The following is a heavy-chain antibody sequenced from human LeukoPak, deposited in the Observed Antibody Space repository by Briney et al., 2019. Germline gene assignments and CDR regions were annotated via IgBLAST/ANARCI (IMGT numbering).Heavy chain of an antibody. D-gene: IGHD3-22*01. CDR2: IYYSGST. J-gene: IGHJ5*02. CDR1: GGSISSYY. CDR3: ARSANNYYDSSGYGHWFDT. V-gene: IGHV4-59*01. Sequence: PSETLSLTCTVSGGSISSYYWSWIRQPPGKGLEWIGYIYYSGSTNYNPSLKSRVTISVDTSKNKFSLKLSAVTAADTAVYYCARSANNYYDSSGYGHWFDTWGQGTLVTVSS.